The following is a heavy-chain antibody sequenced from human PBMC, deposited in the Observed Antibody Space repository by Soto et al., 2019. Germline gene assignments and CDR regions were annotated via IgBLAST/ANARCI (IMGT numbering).Heavy chain of an antibody. J-gene: IGHJ6*02. V-gene: IGHV1-58*01. CDR1: GFTFTSSA. CDR3: AADQLLWFGELLPYDYYGMDV. D-gene: IGHD3-10*01. CDR2: IVVCSGNT. Sequence: QMQLVQSGPEVKKPGTSVKVSCKASGFTFTSSAVQWVRQARGQRLERIGWIVVCSGNTNYAQKFQERVTITRDMSTSTAYMELSSLRSEDTAVYYCAADQLLWFGELLPYDYYGMDVWGQGTTVTVSS.